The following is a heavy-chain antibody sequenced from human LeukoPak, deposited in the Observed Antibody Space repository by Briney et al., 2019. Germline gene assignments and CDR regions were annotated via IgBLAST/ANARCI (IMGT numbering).Heavy chain of an antibody. D-gene: IGHD3-9*01. J-gene: IGHJ4*02. Sequence: GASVKVSCKASGYTFSGYYIHWVRQAPGQGLEWMGWISAYNGNTNYAQKLQGRVTMTTDTSTSTAYMELRSLRSDDTAVYYCARDPHYDILTGYYTPRVHFDYWGQGTLVTVSS. CDR3: ARDPHYDILTGYYTPRVHFDY. V-gene: IGHV1-18*04. CDR1: GYTFSGYY. CDR2: ISAYNGNT.